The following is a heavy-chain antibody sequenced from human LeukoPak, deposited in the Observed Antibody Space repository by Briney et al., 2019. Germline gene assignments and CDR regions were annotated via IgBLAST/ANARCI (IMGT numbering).Heavy chain of an antibody. CDR3: ARDLAGGWSPYYFDY. J-gene: IGHJ4*02. D-gene: IGHD6-19*01. CDR1: GFTFSRYG. Sequence: GGSLRLSCVASGFTFSRYGMHWVRQAPGKGLEWVAVIWYDGSNEFYKDSVRGRFTISRDNSKNTLYLQMNSLRAEDTAVYFCARDLAGGWSPYYFDYWGQGNMVTVSS. CDR2: IWYDGSNE. V-gene: IGHV3-33*01.